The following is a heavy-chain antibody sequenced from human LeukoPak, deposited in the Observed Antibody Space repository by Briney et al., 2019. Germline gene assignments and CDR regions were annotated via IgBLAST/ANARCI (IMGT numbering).Heavy chain of an antibody. CDR2: ISAYNGNT. D-gene: IGHD6-19*01. CDR1: GYTFTSYG. J-gene: IGHJ3*02. V-gene: IGHV1-18*01. CDR3: ARADGIAVAGTSAFDI. Sequence: ASVKVSCKASGYTFTSYGISWVRQAPGQGLEWMGWISAYNGNTNYAQKLQGRVTMTTDISTSTAYMELRSLRSDDTAVYYCARADGIAVAGTSAFDIWGQGTMVTVSS.